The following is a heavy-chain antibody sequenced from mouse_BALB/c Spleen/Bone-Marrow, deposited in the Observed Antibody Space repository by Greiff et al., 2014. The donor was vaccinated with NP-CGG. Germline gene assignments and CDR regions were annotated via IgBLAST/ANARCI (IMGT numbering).Heavy chain of an antibody. V-gene: IGHV14-3*02. CDR1: GFNIKDTY. CDR2: IDPANGNT. CDR3: AYYRYDEGGFAF. J-gene: IGHJ3*01. Sequence: VQLQQSGAELVKPGASVKLSCTASGFNIKDTYMRWVKQRPEQGLEWIVGIDPANGNTKYDPKFQGKATITADTSSNTAYLQLSSLTSEDTAVYYCAYYRYDEGGFAFWGQGTLVTVSA. D-gene: IGHD2-14*01.